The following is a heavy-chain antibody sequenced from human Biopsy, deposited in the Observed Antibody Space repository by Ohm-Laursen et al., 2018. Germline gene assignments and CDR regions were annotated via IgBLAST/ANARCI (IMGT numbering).Heavy chain of an antibody. V-gene: IGHV4-59*07. J-gene: IGHJ6*02. CDR2: TYYSGST. CDR1: GGSISRDY. CDR3: VRSSCHYYGFDV. D-gene: IGHD2-15*01. Sequence: SDTLSLTCIVSGGSISRDYWAWIRQPPGKGLQWIGYTYYSGSTNYNPSLNSRVTIAVDTSKNQFSLRLTSVTAADTAVYYCVRSSCHYYGFDVWGQGTTVTVSS.